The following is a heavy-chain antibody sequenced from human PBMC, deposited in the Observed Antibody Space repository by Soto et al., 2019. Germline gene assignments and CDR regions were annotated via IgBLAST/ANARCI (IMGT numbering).Heavy chain of an antibody. CDR3: ARVRGNQLLGWFDP. J-gene: IGHJ5*02. D-gene: IGHD2-2*01. CDR1: GGSMTSCY. V-gene: IGHV4-59*12. CDR2: IYYTGNT. Sequence: SETLSLTCTVSGGSMTSCYWSWIRQPPGKGLEWIGFIYYTGNTKYNPSLKSRVTISIDTSKNQFSLKLTSVTAADTAVYYCARVRGNQLLGWFDPWGRGTLVTVSS.